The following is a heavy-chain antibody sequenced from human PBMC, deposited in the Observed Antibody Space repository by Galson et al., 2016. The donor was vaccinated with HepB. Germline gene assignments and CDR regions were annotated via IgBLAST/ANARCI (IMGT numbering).Heavy chain of an antibody. V-gene: IGHV3-49*04. J-gene: IGHJ4*02. CDR3: TRERLWSPVSFFDY. D-gene: IGHD3-10*01. CDR1: GFSFGDYA. CDR2: IRSNAYGATT. Sequence: SLRLSCATSGFSFGDYAMSWVRQAPGKGLEWLGFIRSNAYGATTKYAASVKGRFTISRDDSKSIAYLQMDSLKTEDTAVYYCTRERLWSPVSFFDYWGQGTLVPVSS.